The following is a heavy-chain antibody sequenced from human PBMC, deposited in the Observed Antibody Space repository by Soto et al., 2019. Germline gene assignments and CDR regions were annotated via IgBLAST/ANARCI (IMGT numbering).Heavy chain of an antibody. CDR2: INHSGST. D-gene: IGHD3-10*01. J-gene: IGHJ5*02. CDR1: GGSFSGYY. Sequence: SETLSLTCAVYGGSFSGYYWSWIRQPPGKGLEWIGEINHSGSTNYNPSLKSRVTISVDTSKNQFSLKLSSVTAADTAVYYCARGQPSYASGLWGFDPWGQGTLVTVSS. CDR3: ARGQPSYASGLWGFDP. V-gene: IGHV4-34*01.